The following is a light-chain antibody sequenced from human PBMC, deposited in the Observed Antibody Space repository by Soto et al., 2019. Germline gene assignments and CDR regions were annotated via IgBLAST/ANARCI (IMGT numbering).Light chain of an antibody. CDR1: SSDVGSYDH. V-gene: IGLV2-14*01. Sequence: ALTQPASVSGSPGQSITISCSGTSSDVGSYDHVAWYQQFPGKTPKLMIYEVSNRPSGVSSRFSGSKSGNTASLTISGLQAEDEADYYCISYTGSSTSYVFGSGTKVTV. CDR2: EVS. J-gene: IGLJ1*01. CDR3: ISYTGSSTSYV.